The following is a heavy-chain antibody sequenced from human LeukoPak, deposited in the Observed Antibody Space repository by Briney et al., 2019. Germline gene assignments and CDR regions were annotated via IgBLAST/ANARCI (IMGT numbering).Heavy chain of an antibody. V-gene: IGHV1-46*03. CDR2: INPSGGST. J-gene: IGHJ4*02. CDR3: AREECSSTSCPQTIDY. Sequence: ASVKVSCKASGYTFTSYYMHWVRQAPGQGLEWMGIINPSGGSTSYAQKFHGRVTMTRDTSTSTVYMELSSLRSEDTAVYYCAREECSSTSCPQTIDYWGQGTLVTVSS. CDR1: GYTFTSYY. D-gene: IGHD2-2*01.